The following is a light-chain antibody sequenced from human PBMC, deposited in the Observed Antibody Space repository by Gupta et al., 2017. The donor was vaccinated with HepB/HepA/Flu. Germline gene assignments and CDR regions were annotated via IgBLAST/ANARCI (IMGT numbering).Light chain of an antibody. V-gene: IGKV1-33*01. CDR3: QQEDHRPRT. CDR1: QDISNY. CDR2: DAS. Sequence: DIHITQSPSSLSASVGDRVTITCQASQDISNYLNWYQQKPGKAPKLLIYDASKVEKGVPSRFSGSGSGTDFTFTISSLQPEDVATYYCQQEDHRPRTFGQGTKVEIK. J-gene: IGKJ2*02.